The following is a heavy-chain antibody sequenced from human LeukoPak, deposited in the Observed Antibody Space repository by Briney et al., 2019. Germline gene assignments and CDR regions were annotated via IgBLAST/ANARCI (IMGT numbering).Heavy chain of an antibody. CDR2: INTDGSST. D-gene: IGHD2-15*01. V-gene: IGHV3-74*01. CDR3: ARDHGSSPPFDC. J-gene: IGHJ4*02. Sequence: QPGGSLRLSCAASGFTFSSYWMHWVRQAPGKGLVWVSRINTDGSSTSYADSVKGRFTISRDNAKNSLYLQMNSLRAEDTAVYYCARDHGSSPPFDCWGQGTLVTVSS. CDR1: GFTFSSYW.